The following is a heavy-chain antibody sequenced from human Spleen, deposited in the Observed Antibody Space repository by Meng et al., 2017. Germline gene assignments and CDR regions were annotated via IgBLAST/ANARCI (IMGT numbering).Heavy chain of an antibody. D-gene: IGHD3-22*01. J-gene: IGHJ4*02. CDR3: ASSAYGSGTGD. CDR1: GFSFSSYW. V-gene: IGHV3-7*01. CDR2: IKQDGSEK. Sequence: GESLKISCAASGFSFSSYWLSWVRQAPGEGLEWVANIKQDGSEKYYVDSVKGRFTISRDNAKSPLYLQMNSLRAEDTAVYYCASSAYGSGTGDWGQGTLVTVSS.